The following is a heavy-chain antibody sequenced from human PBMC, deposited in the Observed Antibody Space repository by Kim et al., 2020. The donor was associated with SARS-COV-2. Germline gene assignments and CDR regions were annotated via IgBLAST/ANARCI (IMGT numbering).Heavy chain of an antibody. D-gene: IGHD1-26*01. J-gene: IGHJ3*02. CDR3: ARVTSGSYDAFDI. V-gene: IGHV4-59*01. Sequence: YHPSLKSRVTISVDTSKNPFSLKLSSVTAADTAVYYCARVTSGSYDAFDIWGQGTMVTVSS.